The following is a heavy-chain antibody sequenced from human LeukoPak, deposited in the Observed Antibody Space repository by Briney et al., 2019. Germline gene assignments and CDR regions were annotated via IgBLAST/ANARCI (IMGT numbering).Heavy chain of an antibody. CDR1: GFTFSGYA. V-gene: IGHV3-23*01. Sequence: GGSLRLSCAASGFTFSGYAMSWVRQAPGKGLEWVSAITYSSGNTYYADSVKGRFTISRDNSKNTLYLQMNSLRAEVTALYSCAKDGTGCGGDCYSDYWGQGTLVTVSS. J-gene: IGHJ4*02. D-gene: IGHD2-21*02. CDR2: ITYSSGNT. CDR3: AKDGTGCGGDCYSDY.